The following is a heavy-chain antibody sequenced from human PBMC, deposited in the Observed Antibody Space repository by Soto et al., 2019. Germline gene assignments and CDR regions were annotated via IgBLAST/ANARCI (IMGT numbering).Heavy chain of an antibody. J-gene: IGHJ6*02. CDR1: GFTFSSYA. V-gene: IGHV3-30-3*01. CDR3: PRVGLSNRWTEALDV. D-gene: IGHD2-15*01. Sequence: QVQLVESGGGVVQPGRSLRLSCAASGFTFSSYAMHWVRQAPGRGLEWVAFISHDESNRLYADSVKGRFSISRDKSKNILYLQMSSLRREDTAVYYCPRVGLSNRWTEALDVWGHGTTVTVSS. CDR2: ISHDESNR.